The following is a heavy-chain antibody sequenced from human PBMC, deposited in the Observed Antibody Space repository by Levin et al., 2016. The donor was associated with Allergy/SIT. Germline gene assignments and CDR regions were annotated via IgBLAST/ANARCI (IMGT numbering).Heavy chain of an antibody. D-gene: IGHD6-13*01. V-gene: IGHV3-23*01. Sequence: GESLKISCAASGFTFSSYAMSWVRQAPGKGLEWVSAISGSGGSTYYADSVKGRFTISRDNSKNTLYLQMNSLRAEDTAVYYCAKDITGYSSSWGYYYGMDVWGQGTTVTVSS. CDR3: AKDITGYSSSWGYYYGMDV. CDR1: GFTFSSYA. CDR2: ISGSGGST. J-gene: IGHJ6*02.